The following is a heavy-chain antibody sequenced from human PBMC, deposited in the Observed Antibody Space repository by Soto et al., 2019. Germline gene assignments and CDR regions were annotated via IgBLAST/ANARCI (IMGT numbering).Heavy chain of an antibody. D-gene: IGHD6-19*01. J-gene: IGHJ4*02. CDR2: IGTAGDT. CDR3: ARVHVDSSGWYFDY. Sequence: PGGSLRLSCAASGFTFSSYDMHWVRQATGKGLEWVSAIGTAGDTYYPGSVKGRFTISRENAKNSLYLQMNSLRAGDTAVYYCARVHVDSSGWYFDYWGQGTLVTVSS. V-gene: IGHV3-13*01. CDR1: GFTFSSYD.